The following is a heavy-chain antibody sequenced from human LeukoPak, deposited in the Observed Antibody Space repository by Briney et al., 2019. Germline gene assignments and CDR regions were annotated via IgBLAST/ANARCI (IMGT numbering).Heavy chain of an antibody. CDR2: IDPNSGGT. J-gene: IGHJ4*02. Sequence: ASVKVSCKASGYTFTGYYMQWVRHAPGQGLEWMGRIDPNSGGTNYAQKFQGRGTMTRDTSISTAYMEQSRLRSDDTAVYYCARDSGGRGEYCTNGLCYSRFFDYWGQGTLVTVSS. CDR1: GYTFTGYY. CDR3: ARDSGGRGEYCTNGLCYSRFFDY. D-gene: IGHD2-8*01. V-gene: IGHV1-2*06.